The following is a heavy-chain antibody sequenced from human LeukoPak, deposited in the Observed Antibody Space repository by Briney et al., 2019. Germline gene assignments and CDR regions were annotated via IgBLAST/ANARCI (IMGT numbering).Heavy chain of an antibody. CDR2: ISSSGSTI. Sequence: PGGSLRLSCAASGFTFSDYYMSWIRQAPGKGLEWVSYISSSGSTIYYADSVKGRFAISRDNAKNSLYLQMNSLRAEDTAVYYCARVSGTVVTLNFDYWGQGTLVTVSS. CDR1: GFTFSDYY. J-gene: IGHJ4*02. D-gene: IGHD4-23*01. V-gene: IGHV3-11*01. CDR3: ARVSGTVVTLNFDY.